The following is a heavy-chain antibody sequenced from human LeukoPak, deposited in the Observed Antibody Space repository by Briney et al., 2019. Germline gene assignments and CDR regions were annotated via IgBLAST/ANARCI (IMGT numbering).Heavy chain of an antibody. CDR1: GGSISSSSYY. V-gene: IGHV4-39*07. D-gene: IGHD3-22*01. CDR3: ARENKGRNYYDSSGYSDY. Sequence: SETLSLTCTVSGGSISSSSYYWGWIRQPPGKGLEWIGSIYYSGSTYYNPSLKSRVTISVDTSKNQFSLKLSSVTAADTAVYYCARENKGRNYYDSSGYSDYWGQGTLVTVSS. J-gene: IGHJ4*02. CDR2: IYYSGST.